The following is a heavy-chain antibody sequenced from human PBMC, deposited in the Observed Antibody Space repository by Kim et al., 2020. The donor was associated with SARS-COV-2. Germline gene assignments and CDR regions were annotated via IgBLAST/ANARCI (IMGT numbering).Heavy chain of an antibody. CDR1: GGSISSYY. CDR2: IYYSGST. J-gene: IGHJ3*02. Sequence: SETLSLTCTVSGGSISSYYWSWIRQPPGKGLEWIGYIYYSGSTNYNPSLKSRVTISVDTSKNQFSLKLSSVTAADTAVYYCARGVTIFGVVIHEDDAFD. CDR3: ARGVTIFGVVIHEDDAFD. D-gene: IGHD3-3*01. V-gene: IGHV4-59*13.